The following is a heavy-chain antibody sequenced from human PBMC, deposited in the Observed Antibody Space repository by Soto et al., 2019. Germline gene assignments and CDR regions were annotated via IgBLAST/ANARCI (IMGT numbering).Heavy chain of an antibody. CDR3: ARSTLVVLNYFES. J-gene: IGHJ4*02. CDR1: GGTFRNYP. CDR2: IFPLTDIP. D-gene: IGHD1-1*01. V-gene: IGHV1-69*02. Sequence: QVQLVQSGTEVKKPGSSVKVSCKASGGTFRNYPINWVRQAPGQGLEWMGSIFPLTDIPDYAQNFQARLTISADKSTSTAYMELSELTSDDTAMYFCARSTLVVLNYFESWGQGTIVTVSS.